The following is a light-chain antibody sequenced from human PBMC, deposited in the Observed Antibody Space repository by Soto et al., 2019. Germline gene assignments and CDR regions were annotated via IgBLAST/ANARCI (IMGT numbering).Light chain of an antibody. CDR3: QRSYSTPQT. Sequence: IQMTPSPCSMSASVGDGDTSTCRASQSISSYLNWYQQKPGKAPKLLIYAASSLQSGVPSRFIGIGSGTDVTLTIRSLQPEDFATHYCQRSYSTPQTFGQGTKVDIK. V-gene: IGKV1-39*01. J-gene: IGKJ1*01. CDR2: AAS. CDR1: QSISSY.